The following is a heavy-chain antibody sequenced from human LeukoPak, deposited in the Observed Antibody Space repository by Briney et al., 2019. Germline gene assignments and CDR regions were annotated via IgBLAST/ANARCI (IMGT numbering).Heavy chain of an antibody. CDR2: IWYDGSNK. CDR1: GFTFSSYG. CDR3: ARHQLVLNWFDP. D-gene: IGHD6-13*01. J-gene: IGHJ5*02. V-gene: IGHV3-33*01. Sequence: GRSLRLSCAASGFTFSSYGMHWVRQAPGKGLEWVAVIWYDGSNKYYADSVKGRFTISRDNSKNTLYLQMNSLRAEDTAVYYCARHQLVLNWFDPWGQGTLVTVSS.